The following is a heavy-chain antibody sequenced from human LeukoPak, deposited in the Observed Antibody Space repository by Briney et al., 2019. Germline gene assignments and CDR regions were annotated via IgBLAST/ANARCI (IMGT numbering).Heavy chain of an antibody. V-gene: IGHV4-31*03. Sequence: SETLPLTCTVSGGSISSGDYYWSWIRQHPGKGLEWIGYIYYSGSTYYNPSLKSRVTISVDTSKNQFSLKLSSVTAADTAVYYCARERDIVVVPAASGWFDPWGQGTLVTVSS. CDR1: GGSISSGDYY. D-gene: IGHD2-2*01. J-gene: IGHJ5*02. CDR2: IYYSGST. CDR3: ARERDIVVVPAASGWFDP.